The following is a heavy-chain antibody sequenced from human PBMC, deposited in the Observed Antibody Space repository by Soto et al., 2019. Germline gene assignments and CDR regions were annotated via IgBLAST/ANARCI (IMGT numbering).Heavy chain of an antibody. V-gene: IGHV6-1*01. J-gene: IGHJ4*02. Sequence: PSQTLSLTCAISGDSVSSNSAAWNWIRQSPSRGLEWLGRTYYRSKWYNDYAVSVKSRITINPDTSKNQFSLQLNSVTPEDTAVYYCSKTTTARIAVAPRRLFDYWGQGTLVT. CDR1: GDSVSSNSAA. CDR3: SKTTTARIAVAPRRLFDY. D-gene: IGHD6-19*01. CDR2: TYYRSKWYN.